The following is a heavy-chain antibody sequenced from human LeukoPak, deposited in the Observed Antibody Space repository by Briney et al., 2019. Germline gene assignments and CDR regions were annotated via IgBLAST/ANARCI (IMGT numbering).Heavy chain of an antibody. CDR1: GYTFTSYG. J-gene: IGHJ6*03. CDR3: ARTGQWLYYYYMDV. D-gene: IGHD6-19*01. Sequence: GASVKVSCKASGYTFTSYGISWVRQAPGQGLEWMGWISAYDGNTNYAQKLQGRVTMTTDTSTSTAYMELRSLRSDDTAVYYCARTGQWLYYYYMDVWGKGTTVTVSS. CDR2: ISAYDGNT. V-gene: IGHV1-18*01.